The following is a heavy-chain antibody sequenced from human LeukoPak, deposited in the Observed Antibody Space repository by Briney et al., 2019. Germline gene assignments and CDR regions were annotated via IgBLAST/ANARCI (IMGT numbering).Heavy chain of an antibody. D-gene: IGHD6-19*01. CDR3: AKGPYSSGWPAYFDY. Sequence: GGSLILSCAASGFTVSSYYMSWLRQAPGKRLGWVSVIYSGGSTYYAHSVKGRFTISRDNSKNTMYLQMNSLRAEDTAVYYCAKGPYSSGWPAYFDYWGQGTLVTVSS. CDR2: IYSGGST. J-gene: IGHJ4*02. CDR1: GFTVSSYY. V-gene: IGHV3-53*01.